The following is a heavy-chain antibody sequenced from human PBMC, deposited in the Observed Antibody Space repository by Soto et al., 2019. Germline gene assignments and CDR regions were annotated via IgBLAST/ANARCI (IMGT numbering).Heavy chain of an antibody. J-gene: IGHJ6*02. V-gene: IGHV4-31*03. CDR3: AKRDVDYYGSGSSIYGMDV. Sequence: PSETLSLTCTVSGGSISSGGDYWSWIRQHPGKGLEWIGYIYYSGSTYYNPSLKSRVTISVDTSKNTLYLQMNSLRAEDTAVYYCAKRDVDYYGSGSSIYGMDVWGQGTTVTVS. D-gene: IGHD3-10*01. CDR2: IYYSGST. CDR1: GGSISSGGDY.